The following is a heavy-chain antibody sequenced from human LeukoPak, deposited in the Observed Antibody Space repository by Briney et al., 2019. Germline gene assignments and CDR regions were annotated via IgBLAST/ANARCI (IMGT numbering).Heavy chain of an antibody. CDR1: GFTFSSYW. D-gene: IGHD4-23*01. CDR2: INQDGSEK. V-gene: IGHV3-7*01. CDR3: AISSPVATVGY. Sequence: GGSLRLSCADSGFTFSSYWISWVRQAPGKGLEWVANINQDGSEKYYVDSVRGRFTISRDNAKNLLYLQMNSLRAEDTAVYYCAISSPVATVGYWGQGTLVTVSS. J-gene: IGHJ4*02.